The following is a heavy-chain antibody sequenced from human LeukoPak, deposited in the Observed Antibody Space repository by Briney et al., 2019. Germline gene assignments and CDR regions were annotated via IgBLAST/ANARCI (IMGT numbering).Heavy chain of an antibody. CDR1: GFTFNTYA. V-gene: IGHV3-64*01. J-gene: IGHJ4*02. CDR2: ISSSGGNT. CDR3: ARASGRGLYYFDF. D-gene: IGHD2-15*01. Sequence: GGSLRLSCAASGFTFNTYAMHWVRQAPGKGLEFVSSISSSGGNTYYANSVKGRFTISRDDSKNTLYLQMGSLRPEDMAVYYCARASGRGLYYFDFWGQGTLVTVSS.